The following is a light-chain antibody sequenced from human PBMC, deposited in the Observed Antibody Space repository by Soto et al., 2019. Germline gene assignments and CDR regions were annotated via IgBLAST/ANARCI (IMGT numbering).Light chain of an antibody. Sequence: IQMTQSPSSLSASVGDRVTITCRASQDISNSLAWYQQKPGKVPKLLIYAASTLQTGVQSRFSGSGSGTLFTLTINSLQPDDVATYYCQTYKSAPKTFGRGTRLEIK. CDR1: QDISNS. CDR2: AAS. CDR3: QTYKSAPKT. V-gene: IGKV1-27*01. J-gene: IGKJ2*01.